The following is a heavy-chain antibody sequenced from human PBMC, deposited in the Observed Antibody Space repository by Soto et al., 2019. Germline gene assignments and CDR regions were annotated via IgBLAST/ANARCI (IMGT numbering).Heavy chain of an antibody. CDR1: GGSIRSYY. V-gene: IGHV4-59*08. J-gene: IGHJ5*02. CDR2: IYYSGST. D-gene: IGHD3-10*01. CDR3: ARHEDYASGSYS. Sequence: SETLSLTCTVSGGSIRSYYWSWIRQPPGKGLEWIGYIYYSGSTKYNPSLKSRVTISVDTSKNQFSLKLNSVTAADTAVYYCARHEDYASGSYSWGQGTLLTVSS.